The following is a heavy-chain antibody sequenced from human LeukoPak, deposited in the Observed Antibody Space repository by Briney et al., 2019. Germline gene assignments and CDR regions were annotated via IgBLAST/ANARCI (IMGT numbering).Heavy chain of an antibody. Sequence: PETLSLTCTVSGGSITSYYWSSIRQPPREGLEWIGYIYYSGSTNYTPSLKSRVTISVDTSKNQFSLKLTSVTAADTAIYYCAQSLGSGNWIGNWFDPWGQGTLVTVSS. CDR1: GGSITSYY. CDR2: IYYSGST. J-gene: IGHJ5*02. V-gene: IGHV4-59*08. D-gene: IGHD1-1*01. CDR3: AQSLGSGNWIGNWFDP.